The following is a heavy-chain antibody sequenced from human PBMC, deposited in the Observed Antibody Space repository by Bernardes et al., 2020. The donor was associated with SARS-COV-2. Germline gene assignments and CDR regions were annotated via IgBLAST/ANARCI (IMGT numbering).Heavy chain of an antibody. CDR1: GYTFTGYK. V-gene: IGHV1-2*02. Sequence: ASVKVCCRTSGYTFTGYKIHWIRQAPGQGPEWLGWINPNSGGTNYGQKFQGRVTLTRDTSISTVYMELNSLTADDTAMYFCARGRGSGCLDYWGQGGLITVSS. J-gene: IGHJ4*02. D-gene: IGHD6-19*01. CDR3: ARGRGSGCLDY. CDR2: INPNSGGT.